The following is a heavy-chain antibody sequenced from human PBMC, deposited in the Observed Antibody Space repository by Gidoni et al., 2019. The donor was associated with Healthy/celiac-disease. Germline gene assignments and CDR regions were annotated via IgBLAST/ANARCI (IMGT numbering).Heavy chain of an antibody. CDR1: VCTFSSYA. D-gene: IGHD6-19*01. CDR3: AKKSARGGWYPFFDY. V-gene: IGHV3-23*04. J-gene: IGHJ4*02. Sequence: EVQLVESGGGLVQPGGSLRLSCADSVCTFSSYAMSWVRQAPGKGLEWVSAISGSGGSTYYADSVKGRFTISRDNSKNTLYLQMNSLRAGDTAVYYCAKKSARGGWYPFFDYWGQGTLVTVSS. CDR2: ISGSGGST.